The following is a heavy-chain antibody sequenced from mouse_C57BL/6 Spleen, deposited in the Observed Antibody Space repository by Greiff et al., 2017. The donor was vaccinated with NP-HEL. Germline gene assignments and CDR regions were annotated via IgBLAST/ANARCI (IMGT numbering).Heavy chain of an antibody. J-gene: IGHJ4*01. D-gene: IGHD1-1*01. CDR1: GYTFTSYW. Sequence: VQLQQPGAELVRPGSSVKLSCKASGYTFTSYWMHWVKQRPIQGLEWIGNIDPSDSETHYNQKFKDKATLTVDKSSSTAYMQLSSLTSEDSAVYYCAIEGGITYYAMDYWGQGTSVTVSS. CDR2: IDPSDSET. CDR3: AIEGGITYYAMDY. V-gene: IGHV1-52*01.